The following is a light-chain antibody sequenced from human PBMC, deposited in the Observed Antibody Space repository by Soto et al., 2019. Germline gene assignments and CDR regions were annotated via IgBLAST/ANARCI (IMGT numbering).Light chain of an antibody. CDR3: SSYTINITRV. V-gene: IGLV2-14*01. J-gene: IGLJ3*02. Sequence: QSALTQPASVSGSPGRSITITCAGTSNDVGGYSYVSWYQQYPGKAPKLIIYEVDNRPSGVSHRFSGSKSGNTASLTISGLEAEDEADYYCSSYTINITRVFGGGTKLTVL. CDR2: EVD. CDR1: SNDVGGYSY.